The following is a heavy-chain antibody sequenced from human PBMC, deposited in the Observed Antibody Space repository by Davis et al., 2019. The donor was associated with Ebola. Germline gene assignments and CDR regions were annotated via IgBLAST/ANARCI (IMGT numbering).Heavy chain of an antibody. V-gene: IGHV1-46*01. Sequence: ASVKVSCKASGYTFTNYYMHWVRQAPGQGLEWMGMINPNDGRTIYAQKFQGRVTVTRDTSTTTVYMDLSSLRSEDTALYYCAKHRGDGYNYGWYFDFWGRGTLVTVSS. D-gene: IGHD5-24*01. CDR1: GYTFTNYY. J-gene: IGHJ2*01. CDR3: AKHRGDGYNYGWYFDF. CDR2: INPNDGRT.